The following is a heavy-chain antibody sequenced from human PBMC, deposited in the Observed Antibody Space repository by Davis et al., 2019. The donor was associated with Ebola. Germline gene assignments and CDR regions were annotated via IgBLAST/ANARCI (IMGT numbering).Heavy chain of an antibody. Sequence: GESLKISCTASAFTFTYYNMNWVRQAPGKGLEWLSSISATAGTVYYADSVKGRFTISRDNSKNAVDLQMNSLRREDTAVYYCAKDWRYDSRLRKSYYYGMDVWGQGTTVTVSS. D-gene: IGHD3-22*01. CDR2: ISATAGTV. CDR3: AKDWRYDSRLRKSYYYGMDV. V-gene: IGHV3-48*01. CDR1: AFTFTYYN. J-gene: IGHJ6*02.